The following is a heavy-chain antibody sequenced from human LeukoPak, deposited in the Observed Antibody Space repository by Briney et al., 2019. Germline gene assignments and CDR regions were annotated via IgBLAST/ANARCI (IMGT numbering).Heavy chain of an antibody. CDR2: LYSGGST. CDR3: ARANYQFDY. V-gene: IGHV3-53*01. Sequence: PGVSLRLSCAASGFTVSRNYMNWVRQAPGKGLEWVSVLYSGGSTDYADSVKGRLTISRDNSKNTLYLQMDSLRAEDTAVYYCARANYQFDYWGQGTLVTVSS. CDR1: GFTVSRNY. J-gene: IGHJ4*02. D-gene: IGHD1-7*01.